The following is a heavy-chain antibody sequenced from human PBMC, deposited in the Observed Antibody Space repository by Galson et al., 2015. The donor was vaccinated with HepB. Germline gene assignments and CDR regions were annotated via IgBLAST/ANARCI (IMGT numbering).Heavy chain of an antibody. CDR3: ARGVGVDCGGDCSPFDY. D-gene: IGHD2-21*02. CDR2: ISSSSSYI. J-gene: IGHJ4*02. V-gene: IGHV3-21*01. CDR1: GFTFSSYS. Sequence: LRLSCAASGFTFSSYSMNWVRQAPGKGLEWVSSISSSSSYIYYADSVKGRFTISRDNAKNSLYLQMNSLRAEDTAVYYCARGVGVDCGGDCSPFDYWGQGTLVTVSS.